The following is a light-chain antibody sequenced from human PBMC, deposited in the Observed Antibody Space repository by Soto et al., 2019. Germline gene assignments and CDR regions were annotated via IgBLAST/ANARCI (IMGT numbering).Light chain of an antibody. CDR3: QQYNLYPWT. Sequence: DIQMTQSPSTLSGSVGDRVTITCRASQSIITWLAWYQQKPGKAPNRLIYQASRLESGVPSRFSGGGSGTEFTLTISRLQPDDFATYFCQQYNLYPWTFGQGTKVEIK. J-gene: IGKJ1*01. CDR2: QAS. CDR1: QSIITW. V-gene: IGKV1-5*03.